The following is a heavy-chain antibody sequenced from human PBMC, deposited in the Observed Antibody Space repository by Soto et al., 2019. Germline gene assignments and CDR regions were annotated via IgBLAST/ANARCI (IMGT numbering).Heavy chain of an antibody. V-gene: IGHV4-31*03. D-gene: IGHD6-13*01. CDR3: ARVPVIAAAAPGWFDP. CDR2: IYYSGST. CDR1: GGSISSGGYY. J-gene: IGHJ5*02. Sequence: SETLSLTCTVSGGSISSGGYYWSWIRQHPGKGLEWIGYIYYSGSTYYNPSLKSRVTISVDTSKNQFSLKLSSVTAADTAVYYCARVPVIAAAAPGWFDPWGQGTLVTVSS.